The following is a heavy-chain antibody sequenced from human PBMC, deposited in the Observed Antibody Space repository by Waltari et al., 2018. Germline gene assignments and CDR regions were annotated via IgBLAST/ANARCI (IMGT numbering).Heavy chain of an antibody. J-gene: IGHJ6*02. CDR3: ARGSADYDYALDV. CDR1: GNSMSSGNYY. Sequence: QVQLQESGPGLVKPSQTLSLTCTVSGNSMSSGNYYWGWVRQPAGKGLEWIGRMYTSGTTTRNPSLKSRVTISIDASKKEFSLKLTSVTAADTAVYYCARGSADYDYALDVWGQGITVTVSS. CDR2: MYTSGTT. V-gene: IGHV4-61*02.